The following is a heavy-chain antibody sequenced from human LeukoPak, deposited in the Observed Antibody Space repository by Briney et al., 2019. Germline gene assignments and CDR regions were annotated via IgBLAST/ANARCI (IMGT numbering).Heavy chain of an antibody. CDR2: TKQDGSGK. CDR3: ASLVGDSASFDY. Sequence: PGGSLRLSCAASGFTFSSYWMSWVRQAPGMGLEWVANTKQDGSGKYYVDSVKGRFTISRDNAKNSLYLQMNSLRAEDTAVYYCASLVGDSASFDYWGQGTLVTVSS. D-gene: IGHD3-16*01. J-gene: IGHJ4*02. CDR1: GFTFSSYW. V-gene: IGHV3-7*01.